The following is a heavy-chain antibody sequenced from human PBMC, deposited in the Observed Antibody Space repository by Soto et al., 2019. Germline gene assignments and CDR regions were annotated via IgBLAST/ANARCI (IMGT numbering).Heavy chain of an antibody. CDR1: GYTLTELS. V-gene: IGHV1-24*01. J-gene: IGHJ4*02. Sequence: ASVKVSCKVSGYTLTELSMHWVRQAPGKGLEWMGGFDPEDGETIYAQKFQGRVTMTEDTSTDTAYMELSSLGSEDTAVYYCVVRDPYYFDYWGQGTLVTVSS. CDR3: VVRDPYYFDY. D-gene: IGHD3-10*01. CDR2: FDPEDGET.